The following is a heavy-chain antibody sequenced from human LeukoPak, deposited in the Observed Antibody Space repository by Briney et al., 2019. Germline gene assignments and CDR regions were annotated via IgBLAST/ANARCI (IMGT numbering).Heavy chain of an antibody. J-gene: IGHJ6*03. D-gene: IGHD6-13*01. CDR2: IYYSGST. CDR1: GGSISSYY. Sequence: SETLSLTCTVSGGSISSYYWSWIRQPPGKGLEWIGYIYYSGSTNYNSSLKSRVTISVDTSKNQFSLKLSSVTAADTAVYYCARARPGTMAAAERNYYMDVWGKGTTVTVSS. CDR3: ARARPGTMAAAERNYYMDV. V-gene: IGHV4-59*08.